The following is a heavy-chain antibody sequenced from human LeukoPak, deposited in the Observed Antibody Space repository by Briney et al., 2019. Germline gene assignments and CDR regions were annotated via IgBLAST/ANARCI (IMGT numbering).Heavy chain of an antibody. CDR3: ARDGYFDY. V-gene: IGHV1-2*02. CDR1: EYRFTDYY. CDR2: INPNSGGT. J-gene: IGHJ4*02. Sequence: ASVKVSCRASEYRFTDYYIHWVRQAPGQGLEWMGWINPNSGGTNYAQKFQGRVTMTRDTSISTAYMELSRLRSDDTAVYYCARDGYFDYWGQGTLVTVSS.